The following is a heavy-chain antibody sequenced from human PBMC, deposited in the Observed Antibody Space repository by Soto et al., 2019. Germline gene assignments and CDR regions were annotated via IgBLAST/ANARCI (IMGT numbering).Heavy chain of an antibody. CDR1: GGSFSGYY. CDR2: INHSGST. D-gene: IGHD2-15*01. V-gene: IGHV4-34*01. J-gene: IGHJ5*02. Sequence: QVQLQQWGAGLLKPSETLSLTCAVYGGSFSGYYWSWIRQPPGKGLEWIGEINHSGSTNYNPSLKSRATRSVDTSKNQFSLERSSVTAADTAVYYCARGRRGDCSGGSCYSGWFDPWGQGTLVTVSS. CDR3: ARGRRGDCSGGSCYSGWFDP.